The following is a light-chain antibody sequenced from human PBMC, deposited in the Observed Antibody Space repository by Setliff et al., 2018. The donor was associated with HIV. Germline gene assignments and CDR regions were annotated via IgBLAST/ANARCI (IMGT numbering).Light chain of an antibody. CDR3: QVWDSSSDHSVV. CDR2: DAS. V-gene: IGLV3-21*03. CDR1: NIGSKS. J-gene: IGLJ2*01. Sequence: SYELTQPPSVSVAPGKTATITCGGNNIGSKSVQWYQQKPGQAPAMVVYDASDRASGIPERFSGSNSGNTATLTISRVEDGDEADYYCQVWDSSSDHSVVFGGGTKVTVL.